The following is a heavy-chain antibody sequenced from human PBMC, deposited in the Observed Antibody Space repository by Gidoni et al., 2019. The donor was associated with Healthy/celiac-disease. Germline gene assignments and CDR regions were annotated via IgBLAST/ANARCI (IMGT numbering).Heavy chain of an antibody. CDR1: GFTFSSYW. CDR3: ARLSLPTIYSSGWRIQNWFDP. J-gene: IGHJ5*02. D-gene: IGHD6-19*01. CDR2: IKQDGSEK. V-gene: IGHV3-7*01. Sequence: EVQLVASGGGLVQPGGSLSLSCAASGFTFSSYWMRWVRQAPGKGLEWVANIKQDGSEKYYVDSVKGRFTISRDNAKNSLYLQMNSLRAEDTAVYYCARLSLPTIYSSGWRIQNWFDPWGQGTLVTVSS.